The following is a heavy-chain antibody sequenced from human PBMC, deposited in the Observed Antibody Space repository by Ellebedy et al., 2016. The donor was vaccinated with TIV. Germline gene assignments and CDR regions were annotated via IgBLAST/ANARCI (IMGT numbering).Heavy chain of an antibody. CDR2: IYYSGTT. Sequence: MPGGSLRLSCTISGGSVSSDSYYWSWIRQPPGKGLEWIGYIYYSGTTNYNPSLKSRVTISVDTSKNQFSLKLSSVTAADTAMYYCARSARLSISQGVDYWGQGTLVTVSS. CDR1: GGSVSSDSYY. CDR3: ARSARLSISQGVDY. J-gene: IGHJ4*02. D-gene: IGHD3-16*02. V-gene: IGHV4-61*01.